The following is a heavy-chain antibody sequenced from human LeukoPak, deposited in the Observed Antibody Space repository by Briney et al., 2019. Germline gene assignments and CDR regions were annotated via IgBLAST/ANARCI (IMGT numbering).Heavy chain of an antibody. CDR1: GYTLTELS. D-gene: IGHD1-14*01. CDR3: ARSYQRYYFDY. Sequence: SCKVSGYTLTELSMHWVRQAPGKGLEWVAIISYDGGNKYYADSVKGRFTISRDNSKNTLFLQMNSLRAEDTAVYFCARSYQRYYFDYWGQGTLVTVSS. J-gene: IGHJ4*02. CDR2: ISYDGGNK. V-gene: IGHV3-30*03.